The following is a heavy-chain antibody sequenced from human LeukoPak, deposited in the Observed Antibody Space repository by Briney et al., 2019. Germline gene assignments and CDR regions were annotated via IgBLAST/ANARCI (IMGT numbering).Heavy chain of an antibody. V-gene: IGHV1-69*05. J-gene: IGHJ6*03. Sequence: SVKVSCKASGGTFSSYAISWVRQAPGQGLEWMGGIIPIFGTANYAQKFQGRVTITTDESTSTAYMELSSLRSEDAAVYYCASGITQIYYYYYMDVWGKGTTVTVSS. CDR1: GGTFSSYA. CDR3: ASGITQIYYYYYMDV. D-gene: IGHD1-14*01. CDR2: IIPIFGTA.